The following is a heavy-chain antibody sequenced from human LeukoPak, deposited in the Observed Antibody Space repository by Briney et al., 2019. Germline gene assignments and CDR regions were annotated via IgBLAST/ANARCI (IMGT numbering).Heavy chain of an antibody. CDR2: ISGSGGGT. CDR1: GFTFSSYA. CDR3: AKDILRTAMVEYFQH. J-gene: IGHJ1*01. D-gene: IGHD5-18*01. V-gene: IGHV3-23*01. Sequence: PGGSLRLSCAASGFTFSSYAMSWVRQAPGKGLEWVSGISGSGGGTYYADSVKGRFTISRDNSKNTLYLQMNSLRAEDTAVYYCAKDILRTAMVEYFQHWGQGTLVTVSS.